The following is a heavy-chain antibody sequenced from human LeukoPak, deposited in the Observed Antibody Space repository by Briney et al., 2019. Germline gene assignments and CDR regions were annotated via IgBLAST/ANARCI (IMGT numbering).Heavy chain of an antibody. CDR3: ARGLAAAEEGAWDY. D-gene: IGHD6-13*01. CDR1: GFTFSSYA. V-gene: IGHV3-30-3*01. CDR2: ISYDGSNK. J-gene: IGHJ4*02. Sequence: GGSLRLSCAASGFTFSSYAMHWVRQAPGKGLEWVAVISYDGSNKYYADSVKGRFTISRDNSKNTLYLQMNSLRAEDAAVYYCARGLAAAEEGAWDYWGQGTLVTVSS.